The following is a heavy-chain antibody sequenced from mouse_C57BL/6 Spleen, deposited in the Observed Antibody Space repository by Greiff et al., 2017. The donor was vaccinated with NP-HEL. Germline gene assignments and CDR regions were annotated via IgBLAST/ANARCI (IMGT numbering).Heavy chain of an antibody. J-gene: IGHJ1*03. CDR2: INYDGSST. Sequence: EVHLVESEGGLVQPGSSMKLSCTASGFTFSDYYMAWVRQVPEKGLEWVANINYDGSSTYYLDSLKSRFIISRDNAKNILYLQMSSLKSEDTATYYCARDPLYYDGSSYYWYFDVWGTGTTVTVSS. CDR1: GFTFSDYY. CDR3: ARDPLYYDGSSYYWYFDV. V-gene: IGHV5-16*01. D-gene: IGHD1-1*01.